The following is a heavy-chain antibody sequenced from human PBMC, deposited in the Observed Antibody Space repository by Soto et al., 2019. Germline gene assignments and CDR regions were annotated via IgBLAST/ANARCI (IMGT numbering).Heavy chain of an antibody. CDR1: GFTFISDA. CDR2: ISGSGGST. Sequence: EVQLLESGGGLVQPGGSLRLSCAASGFTFISDAMGWVRQATGKGLEWVSAISGSGGSTYYADSVKGRFTISRDNSKNTLYLQMNSLRAEDTAVYYCTRSGPRDCSGGSCYRPVDYWGQGTLVTVSS. V-gene: IGHV3-23*01. J-gene: IGHJ4*02. D-gene: IGHD2-15*01. CDR3: TRSGPRDCSGGSCYRPVDY.